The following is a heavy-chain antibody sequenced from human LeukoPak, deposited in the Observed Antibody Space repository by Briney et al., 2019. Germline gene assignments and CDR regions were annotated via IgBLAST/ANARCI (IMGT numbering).Heavy chain of an antibody. V-gene: IGHV3-23*01. J-gene: IGHJ1*01. CDR2: ISGSGGST. CDR1: GFTFSSYA. D-gene: IGHD3-22*01. Sequence: GGSLRLSCAASGFTFSSYAMSWVRQAPGKGLEWVSAISGSGGSTYYADSVKGRFTISRDNSKYTLYLQMNSLRAEDTAVYYCAKGPLYYYDSSGYGEYFQHWGQGTLVTVSS. CDR3: AKGPLYYYDSSGYGEYFQH.